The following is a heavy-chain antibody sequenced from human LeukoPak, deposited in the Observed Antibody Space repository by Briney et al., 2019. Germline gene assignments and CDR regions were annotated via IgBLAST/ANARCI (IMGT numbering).Heavy chain of an antibody. CDR3: AKDDYDMAHMDV. V-gene: IGHV3-23*01. Sequence: GGSLRLXCAASGFTFSSYAMSWVRQAPGKGLEWVSAISGSGGSTYYADSVKGRFTISRDNSKNTLYLQMNSLRAEDTAVYYRAKDDYDMAHMDVWGKGTTVTVSS. CDR2: ISGSGGST. J-gene: IGHJ6*04. D-gene: IGHD3-9*01. CDR1: GFTFSSYA.